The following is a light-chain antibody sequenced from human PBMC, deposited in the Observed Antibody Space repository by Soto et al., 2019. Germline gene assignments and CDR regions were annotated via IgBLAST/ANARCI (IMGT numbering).Light chain of an antibody. CDR2: DVS. J-gene: IGLJ1*01. CDR3: SSYTSSSTPYV. V-gene: IGLV2-14*01. Sequence: QSVLTQPASVSGSPGQSITISCTGTSSDVGGYNYVSWYQQHPGKAPKLMIYDVSNRPSGVSNRFYGSKSGNTASLTISGLQAEDEADYYCSSYTSSSTPYVFGTATKVAVL. CDR1: SSDVGGYNY.